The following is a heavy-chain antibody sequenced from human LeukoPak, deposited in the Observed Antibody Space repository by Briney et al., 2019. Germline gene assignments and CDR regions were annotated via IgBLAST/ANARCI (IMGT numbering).Heavy chain of an antibody. V-gene: IGHV4-38-2*02. J-gene: IGHJ4*02. Sequence: SETLSLTCTVSGYSISRDYYWGWIRQPPGKGLEWIGGIHHSGSTYYNPSLKSRVTISVDTSKNQFSLKLSSVTAADTAVYYCARDVNPDYWGQGTLVTVSS. CDR2: IHHSGST. CDR3: ARDVNPDY. CDR1: GYSISRDYY.